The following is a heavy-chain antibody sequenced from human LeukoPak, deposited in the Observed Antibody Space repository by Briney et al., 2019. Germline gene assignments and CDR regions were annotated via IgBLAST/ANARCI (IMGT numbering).Heavy chain of an antibody. CDR2: ISSSGSTI. CDR3: AKPRLRYFDWLSSLDY. V-gene: IGHV3-11*04. CDR1: GFTFSDYY. D-gene: IGHD3-9*01. Sequence: GGSLRLSCAASGFTFSDYYMSWIRQAPGKGLEWVSYISSSGSTIYYADSVKGRFTISRDNAKNSLYLQMNSLRAEDTAVYYCAKPRLRYFDWLSSLDYWGQGTLVTVSS. J-gene: IGHJ4*02.